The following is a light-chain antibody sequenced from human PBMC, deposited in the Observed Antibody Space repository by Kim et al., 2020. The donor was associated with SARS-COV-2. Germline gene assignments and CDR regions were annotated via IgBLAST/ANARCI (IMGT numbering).Light chain of an antibody. Sequence: SSELTQDPAVSVALGQTVRITCQGDSLRSYYASWYQQKPGQAPVLVIYGKNNRPSGIPDRFSGSSSGNTASLTITGAQTEDEADYYCNSRDSSGNHQSVFGTGTKVTVL. J-gene: IGLJ1*01. CDR1: SLRSYY. CDR3: NSRDSSGNHQSV. CDR2: GKN. V-gene: IGLV3-19*01.